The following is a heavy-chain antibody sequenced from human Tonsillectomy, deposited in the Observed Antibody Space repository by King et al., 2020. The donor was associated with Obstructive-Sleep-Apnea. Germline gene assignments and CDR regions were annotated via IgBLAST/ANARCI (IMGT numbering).Heavy chain of an antibody. CDR1: GFTFSDYY. V-gene: IGHV3-11*01. Sequence: VQLVESGGGLVKPGGSLGLSCAASGFTFSDYYMSWIRQAPGKGLEWVSYISSSGSIIYCANSLKGRFTVSRDNAKKSLYLQMNSLRAEDTAVYYCARTSSSWWGFDYWGQGTLVTVSS. CDR3: ARTSSSWWGFDY. CDR2: ISSSGSII. J-gene: IGHJ4*02. D-gene: IGHD2-8*02.